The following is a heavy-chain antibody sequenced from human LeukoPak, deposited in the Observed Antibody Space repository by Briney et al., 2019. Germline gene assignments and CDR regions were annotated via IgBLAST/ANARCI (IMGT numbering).Heavy chain of an antibody. V-gene: IGHV3-43D*03. CDR3: ARDFTY. Sequence: GGSLRLSCAASGFTFDDYVMHWVRQAPGKGLEWVSLISWDGGSTYYADSVKGRFTISRDNSKNSLYLQMNSLRAEDTAVYYCARDFTYWGQGTLVTVSS. CDR2: ISWDGGST. CDR1: GFTFDDYV. J-gene: IGHJ4*02.